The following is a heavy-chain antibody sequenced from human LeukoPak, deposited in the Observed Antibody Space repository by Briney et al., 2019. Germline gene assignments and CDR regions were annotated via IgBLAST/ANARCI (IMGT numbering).Heavy chain of an antibody. CDR2: INHSGST. D-gene: IGHD5-18*01. J-gene: IGHJ4*02. Sequence: SETLSLTCAVYGGSFSGYYWSWIRQPPGKGLEWIGEINHSGSTNYNPSLKSRVTISVDTSKNQFFLKLSSVTAADTAVYYCARGGYAVDYWGQGTLVTVSS. V-gene: IGHV4-34*01. CDR3: ARGGYAVDY. CDR1: GGSFSGYY.